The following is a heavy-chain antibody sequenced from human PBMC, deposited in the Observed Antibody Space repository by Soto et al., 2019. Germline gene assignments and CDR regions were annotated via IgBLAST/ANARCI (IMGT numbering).Heavy chain of an antibody. CDR1: GFSLSTSGVG. V-gene: IGHV2-5*02. Sequence: QITLKESGPTLVKPTQTLTLTCTFSGFSLSTSGVGVGWIRQPPGKALEWLALIYWDDDKRYSPSLKSRLTXTKXTXKNQVVLTXXNXXXXXXXXXXXXXXXXXXXXXXFDXWGQGTLVTVSS. CDR2: IYWDDDK. CDR3: XXXXXXXXXXXFDX. J-gene: IGHJ4*02.